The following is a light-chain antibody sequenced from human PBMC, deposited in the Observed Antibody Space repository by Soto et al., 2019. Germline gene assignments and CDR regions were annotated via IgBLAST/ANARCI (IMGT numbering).Light chain of an antibody. CDR2: EGS. J-gene: IGLJ1*01. CDR3: CSYAGSSTYV. CDR1: SSDVGSYNL. Sequence: ALTQPASVSGSPGQSIPISCTGTSSDVGSYNLVSWYQQHPGKAPKLMIYEGSKRPSGVSNRFSGSKSGNTASLTISGLQAEDEADYYCCSYAGSSTYVFGTGTKLT. V-gene: IGLV2-23*01.